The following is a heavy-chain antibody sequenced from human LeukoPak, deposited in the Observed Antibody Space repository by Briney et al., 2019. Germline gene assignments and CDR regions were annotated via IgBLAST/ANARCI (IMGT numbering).Heavy chain of an antibody. Sequence: PGGSLRLSCAASGFTFSSYSMNWVRQAPGKGLEWVSSISSSGSYIYYADSVKGRFTISRDNAKNSLYLQMNSLRAEDTAVYYCARVRRQGSSDYYYYYYMDVWGKGTTVTVSS. D-gene: IGHD6-25*01. CDR2: ISSSGSYI. CDR3: ARVRRQGSSDYYYYYYMDV. J-gene: IGHJ6*03. CDR1: GFTFSSYS. V-gene: IGHV3-21*01.